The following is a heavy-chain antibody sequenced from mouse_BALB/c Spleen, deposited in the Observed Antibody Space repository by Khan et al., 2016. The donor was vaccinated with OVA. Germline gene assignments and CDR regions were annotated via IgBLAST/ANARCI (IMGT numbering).Heavy chain of an antibody. CDR3: ARGYDFFAS. CDR2: VNPNTDNI. Sequence: VQLKQSGPDLVKPGASVKISCKASGYSFTFYYMSWVKQSHGKSLEWIGRVNPNTDNINYNQEFKGKAILTVDKSSNTAYMELRSLTSEDSAVYFCARGYDFFASWGQGTLVTVSA. CDR1: GYSFTFYY. D-gene: IGHD2-14*01. J-gene: IGHJ3*01. V-gene: IGHV1-26*01.